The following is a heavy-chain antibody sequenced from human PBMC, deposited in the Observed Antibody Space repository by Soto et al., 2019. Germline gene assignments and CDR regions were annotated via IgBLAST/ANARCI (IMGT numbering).Heavy chain of an antibody. J-gene: IGHJ4*02. CDR1: GGSITSSSYY. Sequence: PSETLSLTCAVSGGSITSSSYYWGWIRQAPGRGLEWIGTIYYRGNTYYNPSLESRVTISADMSKNQLSLNLRSVTAADTAVYYCASPAGADYTFDYWGQGILVTVSS. CDR2: IYYRGNT. V-gene: IGHV4-39*01. D-gene: IGHD4-4*01. CDR3: ASPAGADYTFDY.